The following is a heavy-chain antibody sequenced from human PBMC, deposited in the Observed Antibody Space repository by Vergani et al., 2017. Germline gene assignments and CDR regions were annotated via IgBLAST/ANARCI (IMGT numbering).Heavy chain of an antibody. D-gene: IGHD2/OR15-2a*01. V-gene: IGHV3-23*04. J-gene: IGHJ4*02. Sequence: EVQLVESGVGLVKRGGSLRLSCAASGFTFSSYSMNWVRQAPGKGLEWVSAISGHGDRTYYADSVKGRFTISRDNSKNTVYLQMNSLKAEDRATYYCAREERSNTSPFVGDWGQGTLVTV. CDR3: AREERSNTSPFVGD. CDR1: GFTFSSYS. CDR2: ISGHGDRT.